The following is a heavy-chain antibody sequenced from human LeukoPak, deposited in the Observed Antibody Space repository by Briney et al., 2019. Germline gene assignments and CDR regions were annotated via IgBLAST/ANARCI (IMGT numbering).Heavy chain of an antibody. CDR2: IYYSGST. CDR1: GGSISSYY. CDR3: ARETGTDAFDI. J-gene: IGHJ3*02. D-gene: IGHD1-1*01. V-gene: IGHV4-59*01. Sequence: PSETLSLTCTVSGGSISSYYWSWIRQPPGKGLEWIGYIYYSGSTNYNPSLKSRVTISVDTSKNQFSLKLSSGTAADTAVYYCARETGTDAFDIWGQGTMVTVSS.